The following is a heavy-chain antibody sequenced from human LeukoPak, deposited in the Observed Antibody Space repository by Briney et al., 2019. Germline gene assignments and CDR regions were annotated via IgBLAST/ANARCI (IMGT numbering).Heavy chain of an antibody. V-gene: IGHV3-30-3*01. CDR1: GFTFSSYA. CDR3: GKKFPGGVEATVDY. CDR2: ISYDGSNK. D-gene: IGHD1-26*01. J-gene: IGHJ4*02. Sequence: GGSLRLSCAASGFTFSSYAMHWVRQAPGKGLEWVAVISYDGSNKYYADSMKGRFTISRDNSKNTLYLQMNSLRVEDTAMYFCGKKFPGGVEATVDYWGQGTLVLVSS.